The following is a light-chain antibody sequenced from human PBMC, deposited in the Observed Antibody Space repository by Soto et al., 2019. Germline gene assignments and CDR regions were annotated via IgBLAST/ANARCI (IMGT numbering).Light chain of an antibody. V-gene: IGKV1-5*03. CDR2: KAS. J-gene: IGKJ5*01. CDR1: QTISSW. CDR3: QHYNSYSEA. Sequence: DIQMTQSPSTLSGSVGDRVTITCRASQTISSWLAWYQQKPGKAPKLLIYKASTLKSGVPSRFSGSGSGTEFTLIISSLRPDDFATYYCQHYNSYSEAFGQGTRLEIK.